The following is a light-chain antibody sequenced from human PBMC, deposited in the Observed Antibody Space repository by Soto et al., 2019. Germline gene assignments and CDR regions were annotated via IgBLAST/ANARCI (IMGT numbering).Light chain of an antibody. V-gene: IGLV2-8*01. CDR3: SSYAGSVYV. CDR1: GSDVGAYNY. CDR2: DVS. J-gene: IGLJ1*01. Sequence: QSVLTQPPSASGSPGQSVSISCTGTGSDVGAYNYVSWYQQHPGKAPKLMIYDVSKRPSGVPDRFSGSKSGNTASLTVSGLQAEDEADYYWSSYAGSVYVFGTGTKSPS.